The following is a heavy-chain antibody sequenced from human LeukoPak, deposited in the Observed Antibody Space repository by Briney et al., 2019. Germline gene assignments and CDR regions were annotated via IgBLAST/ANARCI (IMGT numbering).Heavy chain of an antibody. V-gene: IGHV3-23*01. CDR1: GFTFSSYA. J-gene: IGHJ4*02. CDR2: ISGSGGST. Sequence: GGSLRLSCAASGFTFSSYAMSWVRQAPGKGLEWVSGISGSGGSTYYADSVKGRFTISRDNSKNTLYLQMNSLRAEDTAVYYCARMGFYSGSQTIDYWGQGTLVTVSS. D-gene: IGHD1-26*01. CDR3: ARMGFYSGSQTIDY.